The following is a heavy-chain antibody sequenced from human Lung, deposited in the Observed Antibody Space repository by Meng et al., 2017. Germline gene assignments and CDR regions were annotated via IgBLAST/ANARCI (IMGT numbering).Heavy chain of an antibody. D-gene: IGHD4-11*01. CDR3: ARGPTTMAHDFDY. V-gene: IGHV4-34*01. J-gene: IGHJ4*02. Sequence: QDQIPPSASVLFDPSGTLARTCVVPGGPCSDYYWSWIRQPPGKGLEWIGEINHSGSTNYTPSLESRATISVDTSQNNLSLKLSSVTAADSAVYYCARGPTTMAHDFDYWGQGTLVTVSS. CDR1: GGPCSDYY. CDR2: INHSGST.